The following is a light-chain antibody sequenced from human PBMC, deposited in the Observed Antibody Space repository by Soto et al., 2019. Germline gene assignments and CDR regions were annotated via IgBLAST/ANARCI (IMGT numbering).Light chain of an antibody. J-gene: IGKJ3*01. Sequence: EILLTQSPCTLALSAGERATLSCRASQSVSSSYLAWYQQKPGQAPRLLIYGASSRATGIPERFSGSGSGTDFTLTISRLEPEDFALYYCQQYGSTGITFGPGTKVDIK. CDR3: QQYGSTGIT. CDR2: GAS. V-gene: IGKV3-20*01. CDR1: QSVSSSY.